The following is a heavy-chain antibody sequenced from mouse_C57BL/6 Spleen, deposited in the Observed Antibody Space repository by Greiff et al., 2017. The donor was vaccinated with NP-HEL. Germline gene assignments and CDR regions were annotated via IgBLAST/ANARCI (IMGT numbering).Heavy chain of an antibody. Sequence: DVMLVESGGGLVKPGGSLKLSCAASGFTFSDYGMHWVRQAPEKGLEWVAYISSGSSTIYYADTVKGRFTISRDNAKNTLFLQMTSLRSEDTAMYYCARGATVPAMDYWGQGTSVTVSS. V-gene: IGHV5-17*01. D-gene: IGHD1-1*01. CDR1: GFTFSDYG. CDR2: ISSGSSTI. J-gene: IGHJ4*01. CDR3: ARGATVPAMDY.